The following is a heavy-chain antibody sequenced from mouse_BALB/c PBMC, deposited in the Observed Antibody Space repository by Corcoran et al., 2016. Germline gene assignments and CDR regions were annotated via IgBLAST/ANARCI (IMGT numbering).Heavy chain of an antibody. CDR3: ARSGHCLMDY. CDR2: ILPGSGST. J-gene: IGHJ4*01. V-gene: IGHV1-9*01. D-gene: IGHD3-1*01. CDR1: GYTFRSYW. Sequence: QVQLKQSGAELMKPGASVKISCKATGYTFRSYWIEWVKQRPGHGLEWIGGILPGSGSTNYNEKFKGKATFTADTSSNTAYMQLISLTSEDSAVYYCARSGHCLMDYCGQGTSVTVS.